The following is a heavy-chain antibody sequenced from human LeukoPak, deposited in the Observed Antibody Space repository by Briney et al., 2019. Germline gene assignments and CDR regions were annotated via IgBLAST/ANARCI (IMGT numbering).Heavy chain of an antibody. V-gene: IGHV5-51*01. Sequence: GESLKISCKGSGYSFTSCWIGWVRQMPGKGLEWMGIIYPGDSDTRYSPSFQGQVTISADKSIGTAYLQWSSLKASDTAMYYCARHRDVVVVEFDYWGQGTLVTVSS. J-gene: IGHJ4*02. CDR2: IYPGDSDT. D-gene: IGHD2-15*01. CDR3: ARHRDVVVVEFDY. CDR1: GYSFTSCW.